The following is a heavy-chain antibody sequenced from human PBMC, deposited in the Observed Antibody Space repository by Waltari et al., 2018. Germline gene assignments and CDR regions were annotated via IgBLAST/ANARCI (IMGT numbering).Heavy chain of an antibody. Sequence: EVQLVESGGGLVQPGGSLRLSCAASGFTFSRHWMHWVRQAPGEGLVGLSRINNDEKTTNYVESGKGRFTISRDNAKNTLFLQMNGLRAEDTAVYYCARDRLFDRADYHPMFDYWGRGTLVTVSS. J-gene: IGHJ4*02. D-gene: IGHD3-16*01. CDR1: GFTFSRHW. V-gene: IGHV3-74*01. CDR2: INNDEKTT. CDR3: ARDRLFDRADYHPMFDY.